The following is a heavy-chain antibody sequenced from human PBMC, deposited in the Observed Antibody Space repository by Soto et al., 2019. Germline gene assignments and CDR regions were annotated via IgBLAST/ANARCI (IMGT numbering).Heavy chain of an antibody. CDR3: ARHLPYGGPDFEY. J-gene: IGHJ4*02. CDR2: IYNVGST. CDR1: GGSISRYY. Sequence: QVQLQESGPGLVEPSETLSLTCTVSGGSISRYYWSWIRQPPGKGLEWIGYIYNVGSTDYNPSLKSRVTISVDTSTTQISLKLTSVTAADTAIYYCARHLPYGGPDFEYWGQGTLVTVSS. D-gene: IGHD4-17*01. V-gene: IGHV4-59*08.